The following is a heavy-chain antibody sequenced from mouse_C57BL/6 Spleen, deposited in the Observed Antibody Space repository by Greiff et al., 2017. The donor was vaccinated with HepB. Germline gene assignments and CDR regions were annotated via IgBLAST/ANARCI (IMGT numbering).Heavy chain of an antibody. CDR3: ARGEGVNYYGSSYDY. CDR1: GYTFTSYW. CDR2: IDPNSGGT. Sequence: VQLQQPGAELVKPGASVKLSCKASGYTFTSYWMHWVKQRPGRGLEWIGRIDPNSGGTKYNEKFKSKATLTVDKPSSTAYMQLSSLSSEDSAVYYCARGEGVNYYGSSYDYWGQGTTLTVSS. V-gene: IGHV1-72*01. J-gene: IGHJ2*01. D-gene: IGHD1-1*01.